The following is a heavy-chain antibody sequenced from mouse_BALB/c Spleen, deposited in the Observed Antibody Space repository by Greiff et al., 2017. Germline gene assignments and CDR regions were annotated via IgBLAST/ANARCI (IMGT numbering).Heavy chain of an antibody. CDR1: GYTFTSYT. CDR2: INPSSGYT. J-gene: IGHJ4*01. CDR3: ARGGITFYAMDY. D-gene: IGHD1-1*01. Sequence: QVQLQQSAAELARPGASVKMSCKASGYTFTSYTMHWVKQRPGQGLEWIGYINPSSGYTEYNQKFKDKTTLTADKSSSTAYMQLSSLTSEDSAVYYCARGGITFYAMDYWGQGTSVTVSS. V-gene: IGHV1-4*02.